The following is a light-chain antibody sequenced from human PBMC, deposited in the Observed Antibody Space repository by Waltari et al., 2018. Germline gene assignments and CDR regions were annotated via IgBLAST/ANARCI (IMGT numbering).Light chain of an antibody. CDR2: RNN. CDR1: SSNLGSNS. J-gene: IGLJ1*01. V-gene: IGLV1-44*01. Sequence: QSVLTQPPSASGTPGQRVTISCSGSSSNLGSNSVTWYQQLPGTAPKILIYRNNERPSGVPDRFSGSKSGTSASLAISGLQSEDEADYYCASWDDSLNGFYVFGTGTNVAVL. CDR3: ASWDDSLNGFYV.